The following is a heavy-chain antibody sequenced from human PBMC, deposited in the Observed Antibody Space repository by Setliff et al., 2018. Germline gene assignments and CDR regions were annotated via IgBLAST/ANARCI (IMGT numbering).Heavy chain of an antibody. CDR1: GFTFSYAW. CDR2: SKSKTAGGAI. CDR3: TTDRAACSGSSCYNGFDV. J-gene: IGHJ3*01. V-gene: IGHV3-15*07. D-gene: IGHD2-2*02. Sequence: LRLSCAASGFTFSYAWMHWVRQAPGKGLEWVGRSKSKTAGGAIDYAAPVKGRFTISRDDSKNTLYPQMSSLKTEDTAMYYCTTDRAACSGSSCYNGFDVWGQGTMVTVSS.